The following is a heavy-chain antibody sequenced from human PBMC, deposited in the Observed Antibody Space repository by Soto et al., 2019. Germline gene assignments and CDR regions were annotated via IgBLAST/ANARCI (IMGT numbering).Heavy chain of an antibody. J-gene: IGHJ4*02. CDR1: GFTFSSYA. CDR3: AKAGYCVSTSCYFHFDY. Sequence: GGSLRLSCAASGFTFSSYAMSWVRQAPGKGLEWVSSISGSGGSTYYADSVKGRFTISRDNSKNTLYLQMNSLRAEDAAVYSCAKAGYCVSTSCYFHFDYWGQGTLVTVSS. V-gene: IGHV3-23*01. D-gene: IGHD2-2*01. CDR2: ISGSGGST.